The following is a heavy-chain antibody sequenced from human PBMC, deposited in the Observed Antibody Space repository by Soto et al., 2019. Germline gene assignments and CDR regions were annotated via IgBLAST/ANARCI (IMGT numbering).Heavy chain of an antibody. CDR3: ARVGYYASGTSDY. V-gene: IGHV4-31*03. J-gene: IGHJ4*02. D-gene: IGHD3-10*01. CDR2: IYYSGSA. CDR1: GVSISSGDYY. Sequence: QVQLQESGPGLVKPSQTLSLTCTVSGVSISSGDYYWSWIRQDPGKGLEWIGYIYYSGSAHYNPSLASRVTLSVDTSENHFSLKLSSVTAADTAVYYCARVGYYASGTSDYWGQGTLVTVSS.